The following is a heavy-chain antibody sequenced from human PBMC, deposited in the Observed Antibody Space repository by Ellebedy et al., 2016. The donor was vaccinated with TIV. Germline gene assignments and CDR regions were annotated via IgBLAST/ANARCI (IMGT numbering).Heavy chain of an antibody. D-gene: IGHD3-16*01. CDR2: IYQDGSDE. CDR3: ARRGSYGDYAVQVNSWLDR. CDR1: GFSFRSYW. V-gene: IGHV3-7*01. Sequence: PGGSLRLSCIGSGFSFRSYWMSWVRQAPGKGLEWVANIYQDGSDEYYVDSVKGRFTISRDNANNALFLQMNSLRAEDTALYYCARRGSYGDYAVQVNSWLDRWGRGTLVTVSS. J-gene: IGHJ5*02.